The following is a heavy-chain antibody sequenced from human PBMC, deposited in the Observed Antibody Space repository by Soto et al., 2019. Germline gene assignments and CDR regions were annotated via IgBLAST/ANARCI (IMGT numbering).Heavy chain of an antibody. J-gene: IGHJ6*01. CDR1: DESGKGRY. V-gene: IGHV4-34*01. CDR2: INHSGFT. CDR3: ARATVKLGATCTDCYY. D-gene: IGHD1-26*01. Sequence: SGTLSLTCGVSDESGKGRYLSCIRQPPRKTLEWIAEINHSGFTNYNPSLKSRVTIARDTSTNQISLKLTSLTAADSALYYCARATVKLGATCTDCYY.